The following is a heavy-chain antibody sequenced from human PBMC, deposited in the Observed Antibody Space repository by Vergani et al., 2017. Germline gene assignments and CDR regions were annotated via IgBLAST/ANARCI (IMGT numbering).Heavy chain of an antibody. J-gene: IGHJ4*02. CDR1: GYSFNKYA. CDR2: INPTTGNP. Sequence: QEPLVQSGSELKKPGASVKVSCKASGYSFNKYAIHWVRQAPGQGLEWMGWINPTTGNPTYARAFTGRFVFSLDTSISTAYLQIGSLKAEDTAVYFSARAKRGRLAVGATDSWGQGTLLTVSS. V-gene: IGHV7-4-1*01. CDR3: ARAKRGRLAVGATDS. D-gene: IGHD6-19*01.